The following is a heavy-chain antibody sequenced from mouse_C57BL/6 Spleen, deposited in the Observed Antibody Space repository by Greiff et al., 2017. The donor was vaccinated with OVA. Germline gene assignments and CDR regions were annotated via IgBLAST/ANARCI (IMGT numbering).Heavy chain of an antibody. CDR1: GFSLTSYG. J-gene: IGHJ4*01. D-gene: IGHD1-1*01. CDR3: AKNDYGSSYDYAMDY. CDR2: IWRGGST. Sequence: QVQLQQSGPGLVQPSQSLSITCTVSGFSLTSYGVHWVRQSPGKGLEWLGVIWRGGSTDYNAAFISRLSITKDNSKSQVFFKMNSLQADDTAIYYCAKNDYGSSYDYAMDYWGQGTSVTVSS. V-gene: IGHV2-5*01.